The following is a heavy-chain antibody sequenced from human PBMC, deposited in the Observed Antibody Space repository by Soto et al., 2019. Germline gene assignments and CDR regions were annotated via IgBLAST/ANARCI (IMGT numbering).Heavy chain of an antibody. Sequence: SETLSLTCTVSGGSISSGDYYWSWIRQPPGKGLEWIGYIYYSGSTYYNPSLKSRVTISVDTSKNQFSLKLSPVTAADTAVYYCARERGDFWSGYLGDYYGMDVWGQGTTVTVSS. CDR1: GGSISSGDYY. V-gene: IGHV4-30-4*01. D-gene: IGHD3-3*01. CDR2: IYYSGST. CDR3: ARERGDFWSGYLGDYYGMDV. J-gene: IGHJ6*02.